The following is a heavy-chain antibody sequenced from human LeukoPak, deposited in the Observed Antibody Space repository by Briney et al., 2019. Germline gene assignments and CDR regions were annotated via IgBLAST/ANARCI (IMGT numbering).Heavy chain of an antibody. J-gene: IGHJ2*01. CDR3: ARVSGRFTWYFDL. CDR2: IYHSGST. Sequence: SETLSLTCTVSGYSISSGYYWGWIRQPPGKGLEWIGSIYHSGSTYYNPSLKSRVTISVDTSKNQFSLKLSSVTAADTAVYYCARVSGRFTWYFDLWGRGTLVTVSS. CDR1: GYSISSGYY. V-gene: IGHV4-38-2*02.